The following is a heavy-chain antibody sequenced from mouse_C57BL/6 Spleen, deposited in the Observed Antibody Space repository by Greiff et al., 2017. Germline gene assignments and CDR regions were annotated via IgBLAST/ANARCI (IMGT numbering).Heavy chain of an antibody. CDR3: ARGYGGYAMDY. CDR1: GYTFTSYW. V-gene: IGHV1-52*01. Sequence: QVQLKQPGAELVRPGSSVKLSCKASGYTFTSYWMHWVKQRPIQGLEWIGNIDPSDSETHYNQKFKDKATLTVDKSSSTAYMQLSSLTSEDSAVYYCARGYGGYAMDYWGQGTSVTVSS. D-gene: IGHD2-10*02. J-gene: IGHJ4*01. CDR2: IDPSDSET.